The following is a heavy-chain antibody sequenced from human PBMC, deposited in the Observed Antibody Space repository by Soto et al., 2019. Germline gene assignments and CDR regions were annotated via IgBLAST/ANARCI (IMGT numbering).Heavy chain of an antibody. D-gene: IGHD4-17*01. CDR1: GFTFSSYS. CDR3: ARVFDGDYEF. J-gene: IGHJ4*02. V-gene: IGHV3-48*01. CDR2: ISSSSSTI. Sequence: EVQLVESGGGLVQPGGSLRLSCAASGFTFSSYSMNWVRQAPGKGLEWVSYISSSSSTIYYADSVKGRFTISRDNAKNSLYLQMNSLRAEDTAVYYCARVFDGDYEFWGQGTLVTVSS.